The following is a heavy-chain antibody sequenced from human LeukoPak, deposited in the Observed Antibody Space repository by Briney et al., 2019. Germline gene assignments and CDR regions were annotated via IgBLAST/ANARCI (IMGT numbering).Heavy chain of an antibody. D-gene: IGHD5-12*01. CDR3: ARDAWSSYAYYYYYYMDG. J-gene: IGHJ6*03. Sequence: PGGSLRLCCAASGFTFSSYAMRWVRQAPGKRLEWVAVISYDISNKYYADSVKGRFTIYRDNSKNTLYLQMNSLRAEDTAVYYCARDAWSSYAYYYYYYMDGWGKGTTVTVSS. V-gene: IGHV3-30*01. CDR1: GFTFSSYA. CDR2: ISYDISNK.